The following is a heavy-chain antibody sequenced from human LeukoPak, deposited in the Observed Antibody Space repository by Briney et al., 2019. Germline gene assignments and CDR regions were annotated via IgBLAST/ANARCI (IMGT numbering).Heavy chain of an antibody. J-gene: IGHJ4*02. CDR3: AHGGIAAATYYFDY. V-gene: IGHV1-69*06. CDR2: IIPIFGTA. Sequence: ASVKVSCKASGGTFSSYAISWVRQAPGQGLEWMGGIIPIFGTANYAQKFQGSATITADKSTSTAYMELSSLRSEDTAVYYCAHGGIAAATYYFDYWGQGTLVTVSS. D-gene: IGHD6-13*01. CDR1: GGTFSSYA.